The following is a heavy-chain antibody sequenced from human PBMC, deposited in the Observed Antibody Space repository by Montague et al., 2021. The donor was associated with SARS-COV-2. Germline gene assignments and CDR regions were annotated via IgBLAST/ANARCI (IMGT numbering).Heavy chain of an antibody. J-gene: IGHJ4*02. D-gene: IGHD1-26*01. CDR1: GDSVSSNSAT. V-gene: IGHV6-1*01. Sequence: CAISGDSVSSNSATWHWNRQSPSRGLEWLGRTYYRSRWSNDYAVSVRSRIIINPDTSTNQFSLQLSSVTPEDTAVYFCARERWAVGVSFDYWGQGTLVTVPS. CDR3: ARERWAVGVSFDY. CDR2: TYYRSRWSN.